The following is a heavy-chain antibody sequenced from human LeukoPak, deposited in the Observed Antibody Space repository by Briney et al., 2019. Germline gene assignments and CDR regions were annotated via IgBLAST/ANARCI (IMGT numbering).Heavy chain of an antibody. CDR2: ISAYNGNT. J-gene: IGHJ6*02. Sequence: ASVKVSCKASGYTFTSYGISWVRQAPGQGLEWMGWISAYNGNTNYAQKLQGRVTMTTDTSTSTAYMELRSLRSDDTGVYYCARDPLRYYGSGSLYGMDVWGQGTTVTVSS. D-gene: IGHD3-10*01. CDR3: ARDPLRYYGSGSLYGMDV. V-gene: IGHV1-18*01. CDR1: GYTFTSYG.